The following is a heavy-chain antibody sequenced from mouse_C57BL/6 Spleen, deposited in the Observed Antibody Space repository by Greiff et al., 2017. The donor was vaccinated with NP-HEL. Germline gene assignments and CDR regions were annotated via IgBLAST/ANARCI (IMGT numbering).Heavy chain of an antibody. V-gene: IGHV14-1*01. Sequence: EVQLQESGAELVRPGASVKLSCTASGFNITDYYMHWVKQRPEQGLEWIGRIDPEDGDTEYAPKFQGKATLTVDTSSNTAYLQLSSLTSEDTAVYYSTTEHDYYGSSWDYWGQGTTLTVSS. D-gene: IGHD1-1*01. CDR2: IDPEDGDT. CDR1: GFNITDYY. CDR3: TTEHDYYGSSWDY. J-gene: IGHJ2*01.